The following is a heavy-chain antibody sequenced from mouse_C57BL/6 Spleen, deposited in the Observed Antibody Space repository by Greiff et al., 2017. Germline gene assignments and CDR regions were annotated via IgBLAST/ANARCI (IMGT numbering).Heavy chain of an antibody. CDR2: ISSGGSYT. D-gene: IGHD1-1*01. J-gene: IGHJ1*03. CDR3: ARRVVYYYGSSSYFDV. Sequence: EVQGVESGGDLVKPGGSVKLSCAASGFTFSSYGMSWVRQTPDKRLEWVATISSGGSYTYYPESVKGRFTITIDNAKNTPYLQMSSLKSEDSAMYYCARRVVYYYGSSSYFDVWGTGTTVTVSS. CDR1: GFTFSSYG. V-gene: IGHV5-6*01.